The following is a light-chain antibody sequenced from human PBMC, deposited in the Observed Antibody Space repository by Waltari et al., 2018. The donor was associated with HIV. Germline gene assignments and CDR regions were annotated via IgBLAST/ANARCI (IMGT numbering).Light chain of an antibody. Sequence: EIVLTQSPATLSLSPGESATLSCRASQGVSTYLAWYQHKPGQAPRLLIYNASNRATGIPARFSGSGSGTDFTLTISSLEPEDFAVYYCQQRTNWPPYTFGQGTKLEIK. J-gene: IGKJ2*01. CDR1: QGVSTY. V-gene: IGKV3-11*01. CDR2: NAS. CDR3: QQRTNWPPYT.